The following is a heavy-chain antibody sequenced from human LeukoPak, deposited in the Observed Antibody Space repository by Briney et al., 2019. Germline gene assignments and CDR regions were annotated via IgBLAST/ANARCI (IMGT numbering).Heavy chain of an antibody. CDR2: IHPADSDT. J-gene: IGHJ4*02. Sequence: GESLKISCKGSGYSFSNYWIGWVRQMPGKGLEWMGNIHPADSDTRYSPSFQGQVTISADKSITTAYLQWSSLGASDTAMYYCARRKGDGYNSPFDYWGQGTPVTVSS. D-gene: IGHD5-24*01. CDR3: ARRKGDGYNSPFDY. CDR1: GYSFSNYW. V-gene: IGHV5-51*01.